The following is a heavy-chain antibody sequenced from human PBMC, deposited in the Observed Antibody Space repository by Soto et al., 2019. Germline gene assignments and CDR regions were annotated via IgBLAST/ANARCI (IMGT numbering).Heavy chain of an antibody. CDR2: ISYDGSNK. CDR3: AKDRYDFWSGRYYGMDV. CDR1: GFTFSSYG. J-gene: IGHJ6*02. Sequence: GGSLRLSCAASGFTFSSYGMHWVRQAPGKGLEWVAVISYDGSNKYYADSVKGRFTISRDNSKNTLYLQMNSLRAEDTAVYYCAKDRYDFWSGRYYGMDVWGQGTTVTVSS. V-gene: IGHV3-30*18. D-gene: IGHD3-3*01.